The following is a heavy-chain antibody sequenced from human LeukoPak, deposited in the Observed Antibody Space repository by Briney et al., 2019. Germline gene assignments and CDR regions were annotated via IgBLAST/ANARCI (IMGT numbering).Heavy chain of an antibody. CDR1: GFTFSDTW. CDR3: ARVTWLSAAGTEGNFDY. Sequence: GGSLRLSCAASGFTFSDTWMHWVRQAPGKGLVWVSRIRSDGSDTRYAESVKGRFTISRDNAKNTLYLQMNSLRAEDTAVYYCARVTWLSAAGTEGNFDYWGQGTLVTASS. J-gene: IGHJ4*02. D-gene: IGHD6-13*01. CDR2: IRSDGSDT. V-gene: IGHV3-74*01.